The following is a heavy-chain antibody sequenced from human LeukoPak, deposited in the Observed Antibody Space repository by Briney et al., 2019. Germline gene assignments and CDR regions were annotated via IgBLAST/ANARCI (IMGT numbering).Heavy chain of an antibody. J-gene: IGHJ5*02. CDR2: INHSGST. CDR1: GGSFSGYY. V-gene: IGHV4-34*01. CDR3: ARGGGVRFGSGWRPGAWFDP. Sequence: SETLSLTCAVYGGSFSGYYWSWIRQPPGKGLEWIGEINHSGSTNYNPSLKSRVTISIDTSMNQFSLKLNSVTAADTAVYYCARGGGVRFGSGWRPGAWFDPWGQGTLVIVSS. D-gene: IGHD6-19*01.